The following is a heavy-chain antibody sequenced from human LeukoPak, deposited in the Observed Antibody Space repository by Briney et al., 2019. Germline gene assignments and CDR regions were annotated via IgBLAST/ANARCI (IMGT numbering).Heavy chain of an antibody. CDR3: ARRVREAAAGTYVMYYYYYYMDV. CDR2: IKKDGSEK. D-gene: IGHD6-13*01. V-gene: IGHV3-7*01. J-gene: IGHJ6*03. CDR1: GFTFSSYW. Sequence: GGSLRLSCAASGFTFSSYWMSWVRQAPGKGLEWVANIKKDGSEKYYVDSVKGRFTISRDNAKTSLYLQMNSLRAEDTAVYYCARRVREAAAGTYVMYYYYYYMDVWGKGTTVTVSS.